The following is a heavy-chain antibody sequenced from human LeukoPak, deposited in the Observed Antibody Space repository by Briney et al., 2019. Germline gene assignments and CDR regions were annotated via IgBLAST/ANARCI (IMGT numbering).Heavy chain of an antibody. D-gene: IGHD6-13*01. Sequence: SETLSFTCTVSGGSISSYYWSWIRQPPGKGLEWIGYIYYSGSTNYNPSLKSRVTISVDTSKNQFSLKLSSVTAADTAVYYCARHPYSSSWSIYFDYWGQGTLVTVSS. CDR1: GGSISSYY. V-gene: IGHV4-59*08. J-gene: IGHJ4*02. CDR2: IYYSGST. CDR3: ARHPYSSSWSIYFDY.